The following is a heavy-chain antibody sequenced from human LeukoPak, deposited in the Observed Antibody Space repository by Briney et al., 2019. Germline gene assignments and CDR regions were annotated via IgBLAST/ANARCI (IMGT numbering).Heavy chain of an antibody. D-gene: IGHD6-19*01. J-gene: IGHJ5*02. CDR2: IYYSGST. V-gene: IGHV4-39*01. CDR3: ARSEQWLNWFDP. Sequence: SETLSLTCTVSGGSIRSSYYYWGWIRQPPGKGLEWIGSIYYSGSTYYNPSLKSRVTISVDTSKNQFSLKLSSVTAADTAVYYCARSEQWLNWFDPWGQGTLVTVSS. CDR1: GGSIRSSYYY.